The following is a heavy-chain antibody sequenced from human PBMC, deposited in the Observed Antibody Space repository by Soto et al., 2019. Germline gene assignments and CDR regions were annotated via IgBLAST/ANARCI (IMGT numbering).Heavy chain of an antibody. J-gene: IGHJ4*02. CDR1: GYTFSNYT. Sequence: QVQLVQSGTEVKKPGSSVKVSCKASGYTFSNYTINWVRQAPGQGLEWMGSIIPFTDIPDYAQNFQARLKITAYKSTNKAYMELSSPTSDDTAMYFFARGPLVAVNCFESRGQGTLVTVSS. CDR3: ARGPLVAVNCFES. V-gene: IGHV1-69*04. CDR2: IIPFTDIP.